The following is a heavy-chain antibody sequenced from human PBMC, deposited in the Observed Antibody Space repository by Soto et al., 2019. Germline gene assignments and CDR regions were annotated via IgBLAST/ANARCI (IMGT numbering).Heavy chain of an antibody. CDR1: GFAFGSYA. CDR2: ISGSGGST. J-gene: IGHJ4*02. Sequence: GGSLRLSCAASGFAFGSYAIVCFRQAPFKGLEWVSTISGSGGSTYYADSVKGRFTISRDNSKNTLYLQMNSLRAEDTAVYYCAKGFGDYYDSSGYYNYWGQGTLVTVSS. D-gene: IGHD3-22*01. CDR3: AKGFGDYYDSSGYYNY. V-gene: IGHV3-23*01.